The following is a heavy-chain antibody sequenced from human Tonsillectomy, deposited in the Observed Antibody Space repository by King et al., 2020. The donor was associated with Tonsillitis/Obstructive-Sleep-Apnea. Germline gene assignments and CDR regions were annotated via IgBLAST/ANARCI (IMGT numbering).Heavy chain of an antibody. J-gene: IGHJ4*02. CDR1: GFTFSNYA. CDR2: ISHDGSNA. V-gene: IGHV3-30*01. D-gene: IGHD3-10*01. CDR3: ARTMVQGVIITFFDY. Sequence: VQLVESGGGVVQPGRSLRLSCAASGFTFSNYAMNWVRQAPGKGPEWVAVISHDGSNAFYADSVKGRFTISRDNSKNTLYLQMNSLRAEDPAVYYCARTMVQGVIITFFDYWGQGTLVTVSS.